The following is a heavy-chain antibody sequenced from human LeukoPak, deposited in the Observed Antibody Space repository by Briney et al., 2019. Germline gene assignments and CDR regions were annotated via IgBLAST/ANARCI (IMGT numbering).Heavy chain of an antibody. CDR1: GYTFTSYD. V-gene: IGHV1-8*03. Sequence: GASVKVSCKASGYTFTSYDINWVRQATGQGLEWMGWMNPNSGNTGYAQKLQGRVTITRNTSISTAYMELRSLRSDDTAVYYCATWRAAGADYWGQGTLVTVSS. D-gene: IGHD6-13*01. CDR2: MNPNSGNT. CDR3: ATWRAAGADY. J-gene: IGHJ4*02.